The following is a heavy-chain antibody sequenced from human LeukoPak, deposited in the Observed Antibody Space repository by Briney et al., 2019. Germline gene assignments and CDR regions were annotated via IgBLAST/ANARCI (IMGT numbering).Heavy chain of an antibody. CDR2: IYYSGST. D-gene: IGHD3-9*01. J-gene: IGHJ3*02. Sequence: PSETLSLTCTVSGGSISSYYWSWIRQPPGKGLEWIGYIYYSGSTNYNPSLKSRVTISVDTSKNQFSLKLSSVTAADTAVYYCARTTGNDGSDIWGQGTMVSVSS. CDR1: GGSISSYY. CDR3: ARTTGNDGSDI. V-gene: IGHV4-59*12.